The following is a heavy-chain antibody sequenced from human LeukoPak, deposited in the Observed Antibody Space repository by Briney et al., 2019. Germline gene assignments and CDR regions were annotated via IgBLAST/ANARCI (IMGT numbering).Heavy chain of an antibody. CDR2: IYTRGST. CDR1: GGSISSYY. Sequence: SETLTLTCTVSGGSISSYYWSWIRQPAGKGLEWIGRIYTRGSTNYNPSLKSRVTMSADMSKNQFSLKLSSATAADTAVYYCARGATGYSSSWYEDWFDPWGQGTLVTVSS. J-gene: IGHJ5*02. V-gene: IGHV4-4*07. D-gene: IGHD6-13*01. CDR3: ARGATGYSSSWYEDWFDP.